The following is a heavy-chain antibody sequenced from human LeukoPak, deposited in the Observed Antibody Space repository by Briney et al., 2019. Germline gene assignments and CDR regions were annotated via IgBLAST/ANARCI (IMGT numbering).Heavy chain of an antibody. Sequence: SETLSLICTVSGGSISSYYWSWIRQPPGKGLEWIGYIYYSGSTNYNPSLKSRVTISVDTSKNQFSLKLSSVTAADTAVYYCARHIPSMVRGGDAFDIWGQGTMVTVSS. D-gene: IGHD3-10*01. J-gene: IGHJ3*02. V-gene: IGHV4-59*08. CDR2: IYYSGST. CDR1: GGSISSYY. CDR3: ARHIPSMVRGGDAFDI.